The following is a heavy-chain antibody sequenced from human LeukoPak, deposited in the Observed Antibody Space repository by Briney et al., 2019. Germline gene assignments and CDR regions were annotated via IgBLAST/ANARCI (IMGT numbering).Heavy chain of an antibody. CDR2: IYYNGNT. J-gene: IGHJ5*02. CDR1: GGSISSGDYYWGGDYY. D-gene: IGHD2-2*01. V-gene: IGHV4-30-4*01. CDR3: ARRRVPAANNWFDP. Sequence: SETLSLTCTVSGGSISSGDYYWGGDYYWSWIRQPPGKGLEWIGYIYYNGNTFYTPSLKSRVTISVDTSKNQFSLKLSSVTAADTAVYYCARRRVPAANNWFDPWGQGTLVTVSS.